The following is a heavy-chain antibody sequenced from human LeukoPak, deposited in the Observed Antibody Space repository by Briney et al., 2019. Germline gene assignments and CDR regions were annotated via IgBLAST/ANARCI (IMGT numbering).Heavy chain of an antibody. CDR2: INHSGST. CDR1: GFTFSNAW. V-gene: IGHV4-34*01. CDR3: ARGSSGVIWFGELFFDY. J-gene: IGHJ4*02. D-gene: IGHD3-10*01. Sequence: GSLRLSCAASGFTFSNAWMSWIRQPPGKGLEWIGEINHSGSTNYNPSLKSRVTISVDTSKNQFSLKLSSVTAADTAVYYCARGSSGVIWFGELFFDYWGQGTLVTVSS.